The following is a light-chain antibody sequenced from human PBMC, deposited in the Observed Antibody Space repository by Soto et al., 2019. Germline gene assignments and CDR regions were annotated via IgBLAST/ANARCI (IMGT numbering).Light chain of an antibody. V-gene: IGLV2-14*01. CDR1: ISAVGGYYY. J-gene: IGLJ1*01. CDR2: EVS. CDR3: NSYTCNRPYV. Sequence: QSALTQPASVSGSPGQSITISCTGTISAVGGYYYVSWYQHHPGKAHKLLLYEVSNRPSGVSNRFSGSKSGNKASLTNSGLQTEDEADYYCNSYTCNRPYVLGTGTKLTVI.